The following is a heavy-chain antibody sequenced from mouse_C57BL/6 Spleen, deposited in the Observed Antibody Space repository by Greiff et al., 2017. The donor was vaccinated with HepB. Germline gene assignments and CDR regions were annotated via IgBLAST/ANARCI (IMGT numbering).Heavy chain of an antibody. CDR1: GYTFTSYW. J-gene: IGHJ4*01. V-gene: IGHV1-69*01. Sequence: VQLQQPGAELVMPGASVKLSCKASGYTFTSYWMHWVKQRPGQGLEWIGEIDPSDSYTNYNQKFKGKSTLTVYKSSSTAYMQLSSLTSEDSAVYYCARGGGYYGSSSMDYWGQGTSVTVSS. CDR2: IDPSDSYT. CDR3: ARGGGYYGSSSMDY. D-gene: IGHD1-1*01.